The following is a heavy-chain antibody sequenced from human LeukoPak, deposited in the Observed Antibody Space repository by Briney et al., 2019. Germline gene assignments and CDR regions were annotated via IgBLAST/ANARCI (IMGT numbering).Heavy chain of an antibody. CDR1: GFTFSSYA. CDR3: AKDRLRYCSSTSCLFDY. CDR2: IWYGGSNK. V-gene: IGHV3-30*02. J-gene: IGHJ4*02. D-gene: IGHD2-2*01. Sequence: GGSLRLSCAASGFTFSSYAMHWVRQAPGKGLEWVAVIWYGGSNKYYADSVKGRFTISRDNSKNTLYLQMNSLRAEDTAVYYCAKDRLRYCSSTSCLFDYWGQGTLVTVSS.